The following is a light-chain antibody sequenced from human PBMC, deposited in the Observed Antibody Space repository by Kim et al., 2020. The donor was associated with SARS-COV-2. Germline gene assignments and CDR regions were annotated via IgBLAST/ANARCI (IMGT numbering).Light chain of an antibody. V-gene: IGLV2-11*01. CDR3: SSYAGSSSLL. Sequence: GQSVTFSCTGTSSDVGGYNYVSWYQLHPGKAPKLMIYAVTERPSGVPDRFSGSKSGNTAFLTISGLQAEDEADYYCSSYAGSSSLLFGGGTKVTVL. J-gene: IGLJ3*02. CDR2: AVT. CDR1: SSDVGGYNY.